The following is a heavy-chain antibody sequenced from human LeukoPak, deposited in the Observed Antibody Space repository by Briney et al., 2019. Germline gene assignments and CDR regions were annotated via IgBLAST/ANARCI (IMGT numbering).Heavy chain of an antibody. D-gene: IGHD3-16*01. Sequence: GGSLRLSCAASGFTFTSYAMTWVRQAPGKGLEWVSGISRSGDYTYYADSVRGRFTISRDNSKNTLYLQLNSLRAEDTAVYYCAKLPTSGGDYVYMDYWGQGTLVTVSS. CDR2: ISRSGDYT. CDR3: AKLPTSGGDYVYMDY. CDR1: GFTFTSYA. V-gene: IGHV3-23*01. J-gene: IGHJ4*02.